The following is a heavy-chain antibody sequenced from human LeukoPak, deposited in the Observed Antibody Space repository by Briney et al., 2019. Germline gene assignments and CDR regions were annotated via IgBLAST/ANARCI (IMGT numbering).Heavy chain of an antibody. CDR2: ITSSGTYI. J-gene: IGHJ6*03. CDR3: ARDPYSGNYGNYYYYYMDV. Sequence: GRSLRLSCAASGFTFRSYAMHWVRQAPGEALEWVSSITSSGTYIFYADSVKGRFTISRDNAKNSLYLQMNSLGPEDTAVYYCARDPYSGNYGNYYYYYMDVWGKGTTVTISS. CDR1: GFTFRSYA. D-gene: IGHD1-26*01. V-gene: IGHV3-21*01.